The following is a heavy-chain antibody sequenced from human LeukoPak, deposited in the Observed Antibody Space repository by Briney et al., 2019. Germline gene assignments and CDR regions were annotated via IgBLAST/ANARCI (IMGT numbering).Heavy chain of an antibody. CDR2: INDYGNRI. Sequence: PRGSLRLSCSASGFTLMTSAMHWVRQAPGKGLEYVSSINDYGNRIHYAGSVKGRFSISRDTSTNTLYLQMSSLRPEDTAVYHCVKDRPGSYAFDIWGQGTMVTVSS. CDR3: VKDRPGSYAFDI. V-gene: IGHV3-64D*06. J-gene: IGHJ3*02. D-gene: IGHD3-10*01. CDR1: GFTLMTSA.